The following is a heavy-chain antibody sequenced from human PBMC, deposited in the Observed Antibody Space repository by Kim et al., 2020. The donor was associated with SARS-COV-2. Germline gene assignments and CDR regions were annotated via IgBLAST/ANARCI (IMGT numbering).Heavy chain of an antibody. CDR1: GYSFTSYW. CDR2: IDPSDSYT. D-gene: IGHD3-22*01. J-gene: IGHJ2*01. V-gene: IGHV5-10-1*01. Sequence: GESLKISCKGSGYSFTSYWISWVRQMPGKGLEWMGRIDPSDSYTNYSPSFQGHVTISADKSISTAYLQWSSLKASDTAMYYCARQVVAPYWYFDLWGRGTLVTVSS. CDR3: ARQVVAPYWYFDL.